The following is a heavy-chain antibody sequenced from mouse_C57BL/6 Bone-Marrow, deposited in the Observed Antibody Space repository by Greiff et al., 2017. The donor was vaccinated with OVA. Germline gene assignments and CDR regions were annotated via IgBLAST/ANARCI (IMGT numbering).Heavy chain of an antibody. CDR2: INPNNGGT. CDR3: ARGGGYYEGY. Sequence: VQLQQSGPELVKPGASVKISCKASGYTFTDYYMNWVKQSHGKSLEWIGDINPNNGGTSYNQKFKGKATLTVDKSSSTAYMELRSLTSEDSAVYYCARGGGYYEGYWGQGTTLTVSS. J-gene: IGHJ2*01. V-gene: IGHV1-26*01. D-gene: IGHD2-3*01. CDR1: GYTFTDYY.